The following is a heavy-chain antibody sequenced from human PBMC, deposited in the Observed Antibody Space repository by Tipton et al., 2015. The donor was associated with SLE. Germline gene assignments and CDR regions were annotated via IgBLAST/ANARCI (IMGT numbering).Heavy chain of an antibody. J-gene: IGHJ4*02. CDR2: ISWNSDHI. D-gene: IGHD1-26*01. V-gene: IGHV3-9*01. Sequence: RSLRLSCAASGFTFSSYAMHWVRQAPGKGLEWVSGISWNSDHIGQADSVKGRFTISRDNAKNSLYLQMNSLRAEDTALYYCARVGPERSGTYSFDYWGQGTLVSVSS. CDR1: GFTFSSYA. CDR3: ARVGPERSGTYSFDY.